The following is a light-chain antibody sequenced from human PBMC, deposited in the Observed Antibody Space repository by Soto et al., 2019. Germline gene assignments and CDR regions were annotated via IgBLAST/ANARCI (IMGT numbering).Light chain of an antibody. CDR1: HVVSNY. Sequence: AIRMTQSPSSLYASIGDRVTITCRASHVVSNYLAWYQQKPGKAPKALIYAASFLQSGVPSRFSGSGSGTDFSLTISFLQPEDYATYYCQHYYSYPYTFGQGTTLQMK. CDR2: AAS. J-gene: IGKJ2*01. CDR3: QHYYSYPYT. V-gene: IGKV1-8*01.